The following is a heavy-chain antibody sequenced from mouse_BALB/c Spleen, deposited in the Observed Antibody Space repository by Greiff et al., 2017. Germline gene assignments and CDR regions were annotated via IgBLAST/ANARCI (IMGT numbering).Heavy chain of an antibody. J-gene: IGHJ2*01. Sequence: VQLQQPGAELVRPGASVKLSCKASGYTFTSYWINWVKQRPGQGLEWIGNIYPSDSYTNYNQKFKDKATLTVDKSSSTAYMQLSSPTSEDSAVYYCTRFLYDGYYDYWGQGTTLTVSS. D-gene: IGHD2-3*01. CDR2: IYPSDSYT. V-gene: IGHV1-69*02. CDR3: TRFLYDGYYDY. CDR1: GYTFTSYW.